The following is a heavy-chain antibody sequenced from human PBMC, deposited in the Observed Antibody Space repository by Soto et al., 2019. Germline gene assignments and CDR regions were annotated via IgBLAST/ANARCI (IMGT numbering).Heavy chain of an antibody. Sequence: QVQLQQWGAGLLKPSETLSLTCAVYGGSFSGYYWSWIRQPPGKGLEWIGEINHSGSTNYNPSLKGRVTISVDTSKNQFSLKLSSVTAADTAVYYCARGGIVVVPARRWFDPWGQGTLVTVSS. V-gene: IGHV4-34*01. CDR3: ARGGIVVVPARRWFDP. CDR1: GGSFSGYY. D-gene: IGHD2-2*01. CDR2: INHSGST. J-gene: IGHJ5*02.